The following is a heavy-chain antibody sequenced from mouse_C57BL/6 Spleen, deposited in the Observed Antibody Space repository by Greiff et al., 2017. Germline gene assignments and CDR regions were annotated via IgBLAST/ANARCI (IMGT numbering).Heavy chain of an antibody. V-gene: IGHV1-82*01. Sequence: VQVVESGPELVKPGASVKISCKASGYAFSSSWMNWVKQRPGKGLEWIGRIYPGDGDTNYNGKFKGKATLTADKSSSTAYMQLSSLTSEDSAVYFCARDYDSSYAYWGQGTLVTVSA. CDR2: IYPGDGDT. CDR1: GYAFSSSW. CDR3: ARDYDSSYAY. J-gene: IGHJ3*01. D-gene: IGHD1-1*01.